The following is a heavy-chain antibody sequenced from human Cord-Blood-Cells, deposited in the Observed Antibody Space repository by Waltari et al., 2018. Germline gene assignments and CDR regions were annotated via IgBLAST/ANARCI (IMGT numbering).Heavy chain of an antibody. D-gene: IGHD3-16*02. J-gene: IGHJ4*02. CDR3: ARTFGGVIVTSGTGLYYFDY. CDR2: INPSGGST. Sequence: QVQLVQSGAEVKKPGASVTVSCQASGSTFTSYSLHRARPAPGPRPEWMVIINPSGGSTSYAQKFQGRVTMTRDTSTSTVYMELSSLRSEDTAVYYCARTFGGVIVTSGTGLYYFDYWGQGTLVTVSS. CDR1: GSTFTSYS. V-gene: IGHV1-46*01.